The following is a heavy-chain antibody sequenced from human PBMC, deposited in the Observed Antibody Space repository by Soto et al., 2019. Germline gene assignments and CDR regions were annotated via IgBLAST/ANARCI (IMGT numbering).Heavy chain of an antibody. CDR1: GYTFTSYD. V-gene: IGHV1-8*01. Sequence: ASVKVSCKASGYTFTSYDINWVRLVTGQGLEWMGWMNPNTGNAGYAQKFQGRVTMTRSTSISTAYMQLNSVTPDDTAVYYCARLIGNSWLDSWGQGTLVTVSS. D-gene: IGHD3-16*01. CDR3: ARLIGNSWLDS. J-gene: IGHJ5*01. CDR2: MNPNTGNA.